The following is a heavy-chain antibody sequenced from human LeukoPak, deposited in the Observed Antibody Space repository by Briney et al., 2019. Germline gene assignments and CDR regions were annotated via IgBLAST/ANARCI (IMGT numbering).Heavy chain of an antibody. J-gene: IGHJ4*02. Sequence: PSETLSLTCTVSGGSISSYYWSWIRQPPGKGLEWIGYIYYSGGTNYNPSLKSRVTISVDTSKNQFSLKLSSVTAADTAVYYCARDNYYDSSGYYYPFDYWGQGTLVIVSS. V-gene: IGHV4-59*01. D-gene: IGHD3-22*01. CDR1: GGSISSYY. CDR3: ARDNYYDSSGYYYPFDY. CDR2: IYYSGGT.